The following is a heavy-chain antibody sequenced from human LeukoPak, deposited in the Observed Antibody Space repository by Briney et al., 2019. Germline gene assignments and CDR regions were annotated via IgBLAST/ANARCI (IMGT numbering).Heavy chain of an antibody. CDR1: GGSISSGGYY. V-gene: IGHV4-30-2*01. CDR2: IYHSGST. D-gene: IGHD3-3*01. CDR3: ARFRNYDPAFDY. J-gene: IGHJ4*02. Sequence: SETLSLTCTVSGGSISSGGYYWSWIRQPPGKGLEWIGYIYHSGSTYYNPSLKSRVTISVDRSKNQFSLKLSSVTAADTAVYYCARFRNYDPAFDYWGQGTLVTVSS.